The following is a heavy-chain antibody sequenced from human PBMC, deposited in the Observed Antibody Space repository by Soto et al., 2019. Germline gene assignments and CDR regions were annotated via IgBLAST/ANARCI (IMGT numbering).Heavy chain of an antibody. V-gene: IGHV3-7*01. Sequence: EVQLVESGGGLVQPGGSLRLSCAASGFTFSSYWMTWVRQAPGKGLEWVANIKQDGSEKYYVDSVKGRFTIPRDNAKNSLYLQMNSLRGEDTAVYYCASSPPPVVVYYYAMDVWGQGTTVTVSS. J-gene: IGHJ6*02. CDR1: GFTFSSYW. CDR2: IKQDGSEK. CDR3: ASSPPPVVVYYYAMDV. D-gene: IGHD3-22*01.